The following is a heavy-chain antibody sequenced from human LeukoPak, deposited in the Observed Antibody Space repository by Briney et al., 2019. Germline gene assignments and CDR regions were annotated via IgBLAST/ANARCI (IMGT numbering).Heavy chain of an antibody. CDR3: TTDFARGYYGSGSSPGGY. CDR2: IKSKTDGGTT. J-gene: IGHJ4*02. CDR1: GFTFSNAW. Sequence: GGSLRLPCAASGFTFSNAWMSWVRQAPGKGLEWVGRIKSKTDGGTTDYAAPVKGRFTISRDDSKNTLYLQMNSLKTEDTAVYYCTTDFARGYYGSGSSPGGYWGQGTLVTVSS. V-gene: IGHV3-15*01. D-gene: IGHD3-10*01.